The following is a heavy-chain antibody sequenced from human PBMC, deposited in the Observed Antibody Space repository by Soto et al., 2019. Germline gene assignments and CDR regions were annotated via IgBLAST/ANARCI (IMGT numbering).Heavy chain of an antibody. J-gene: IGHJ5*02. CDR1: GGSISSGCYY. Sequence: SETLSLTCTVSGGSISSGCYYWSWIRQHPGKGLEWIGYIYYSGSTYYNPSLKSRVTISVDTSKNQFSLKLSSVTAADTAVYYCARAHAYYYDSSGYPHSWFDPWGQGTLVTVSS. D-gene: IGHD3-22*01. CDR3: ARAHAYYYDSSGYPHSWFDP. V-gene: IGHV4-31*03. CDR2: IYYSGST.